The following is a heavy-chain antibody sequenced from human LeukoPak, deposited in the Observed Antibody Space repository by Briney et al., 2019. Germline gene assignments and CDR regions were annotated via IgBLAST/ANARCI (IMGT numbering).Heavy chain of an antibody. CDR3: ARAYDVTPEYYFDY. CDR2: ISAYNGNT. CDR1: GYTFTSYG. J-gene: IGHJ4*02. Sequence: VASVKVSCRASGYTFTSYGISWVRQAPGQGLEWMGWISAYNGNTNYAQKLQGRVTMTTDTSTSTAYTELRSLRSDDTAVYYCARAYDVTPEYYFDYWGQGTLVTVSS. V-gene: IGHV1-18*01. D-gene: IGHD4-23*01.